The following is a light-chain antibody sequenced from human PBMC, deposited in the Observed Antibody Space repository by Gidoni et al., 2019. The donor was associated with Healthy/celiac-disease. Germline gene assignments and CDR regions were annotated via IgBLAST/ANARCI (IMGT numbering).Light chain of an antibody. J-gene: IGLJ1*01. V-gene: IGLV1-47*01. CDR3: AAWDDSLSGRNYV. Sequence: QSVLTQPPSASGTPGQRVTIPCSGSSSNLGSNYVYWYQQLPGTAPKLLIYRNNQRPSGVPARFSGSKSGTSASLAISGLRSEDEADYYSAAWDDSLSGRNYVFGTGTKVTVL. CDR1: SSNLGSNY. CDR2: RNN.